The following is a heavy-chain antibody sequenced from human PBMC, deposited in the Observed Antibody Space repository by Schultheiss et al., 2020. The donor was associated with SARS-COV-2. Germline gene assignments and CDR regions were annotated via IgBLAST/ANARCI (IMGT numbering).Heavy chain of an antibody. Sequence: SQTLSLTCDVSGGSISNYCSWIRQPPGKGLEWIGYISYTGTTKYSPSLRSRVTMSVDTYKNQFSLRLTSVTAADTGVYYCARWSSGFFDFWGQGILVTVSS. CDR2: ISYTGTT. J-gene: IGHJ4*02. D-gene: IGHD6-19*01. CDR1: GGSISNYC. CDR3: ARWSSGFFDF. V-gene: IGHV4-59*08.